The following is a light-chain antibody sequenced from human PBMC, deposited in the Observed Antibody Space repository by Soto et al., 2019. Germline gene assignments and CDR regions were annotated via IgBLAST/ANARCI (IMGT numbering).Light chain of an antibody. CDR1: SSDVGGYNF. CDR2: DVS. J-gene: IGLJ3*02. CDR3: SSDTSSSTVV. Sequence: QSALTQPASLSGSPGPSITISGTGTSSDVGGYNFVSWYQQHPGKAPKLMIYDVSNRPSGVSNRFSGSKSGNTASLTISGVQAEDEADYYCSSDTSSSTVVFGGGTKLTVL. V-gene: IGLV2-14*01.